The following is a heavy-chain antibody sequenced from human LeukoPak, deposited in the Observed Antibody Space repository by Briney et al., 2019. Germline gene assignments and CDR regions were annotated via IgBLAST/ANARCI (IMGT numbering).Heavy chain of an antibody. CDR2: ISYDGSNK. V-gene: IGHV3-30*03. D-gene: IGHD1-1*01. Sequence: GGSLRLSCAASGFTFSSYGMHWVRQAPGKGLEWVAVISYDGSNKYYADSVKGRFTISRDNSKNTLYLQMNSLRAEDTAVYYCARDTRYYFDYWGQGTLVTVSS. CDR1: GFTFSSYG. J-gene: IGHJ4*02. CDR3: ARDTRYYFDY.